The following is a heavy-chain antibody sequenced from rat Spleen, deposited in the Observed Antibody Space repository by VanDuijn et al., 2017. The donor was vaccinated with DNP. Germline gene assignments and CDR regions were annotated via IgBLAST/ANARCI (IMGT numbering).Heavy chain of an antibody. CDR2: IWGHGNT. V-gene: IGHV2S75*01. CDR3: TRESWGYVMDA. CDR1: GSSLTDYS. J-gene: IGHJ4*01. Sequence: QVQLKESGPGLVQPSQTLSLTCTVSGSSLTDYSVHWVRQPPGQGLEWLGIIWGHGNTDYNSALKSRLSINRDTSKSQVFLKMNSLQSDDTATYYCTRESWGYVMDAWGQGASVTVSS. D-gene: IGHD5-1*01.